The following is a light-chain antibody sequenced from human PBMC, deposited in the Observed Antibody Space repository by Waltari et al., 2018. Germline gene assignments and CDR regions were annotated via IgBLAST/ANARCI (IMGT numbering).Light chain of an antibody. J-gene: IGLJ2*01. CDR1: SRDVGGYNF. Sequence: QSALTQPAPASGSPGQSITIPCTGTSRDVGGYNFVSWYQQHPGKAPKRIIYDVSNRPSGVSNRFSGSKSGNTASLTISGLQAEDEADYYCNSYTTSNTLVFGGGTKLTVL. V-gene: IGLV2-14*03. CDR3: NSYTTSNTLV. CDR2: DVS.